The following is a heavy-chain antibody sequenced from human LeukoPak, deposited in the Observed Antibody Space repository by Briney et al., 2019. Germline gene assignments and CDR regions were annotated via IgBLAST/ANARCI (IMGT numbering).Heavy chain of an antibody. CDR3: ARQISGWYGGFDS. CDR1: GGSISSSSYY. V-gene: IGHV4-39*01. J-gene: IGHJ4*02. Sequence: SETLSLTCTVSGGSISSSSYYWGWIRQPPGKGLEWIGSIFYSGRTHYNPSLESRVTISVDTSKNQCSLKLRSMTAADTAVYFCARQISGWYGGFDSWGQGTLVTVSS. CDR2: IFYSGRT. D-gene: IGHD6-19*01.